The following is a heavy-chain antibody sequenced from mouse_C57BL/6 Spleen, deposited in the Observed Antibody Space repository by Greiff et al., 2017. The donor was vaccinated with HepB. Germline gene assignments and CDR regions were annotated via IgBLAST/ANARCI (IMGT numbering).Heavy chain of an antibody. CDR2: IRNKANGYTT. Sequence: EVQLQESGGGLVQPGGSLSLSCAASGFTFTDYYMSWVRQPPGKALEWLGFIRNKANGYTTEYSASVKGRFTISRDNSQSILYLQMNALRAEDSATYYCARPYYYGSTQFAYWGQGTLVTVSA. CDR1: GFTFTDYY. V-gene: IGHV7-3*01. J-gene: IGHJ3*01. CDR3: ARPYYYGSTQFAY. D-gene: IGHD1-1*01.